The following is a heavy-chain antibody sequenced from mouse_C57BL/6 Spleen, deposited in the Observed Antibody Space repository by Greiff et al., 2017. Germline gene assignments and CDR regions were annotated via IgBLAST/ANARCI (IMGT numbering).Heavy chain of an antibody. D-gene: IGHD2-3*01. Sequence: QVQLKESGPGLVQPSQSLSITCTVSGFSLTSCGVHWVRQSPGKGLEWLGVIWSGGSTDYNAAFMSRLSITKNNSKSQVFFKMNSLQADDTAIYYCAKNLDGYYGWFAYWGQGTLVTVSA. J-gene: IGHJ3*01. CDR2: IWSGGST. V-gene: IGHV2-5*01. CDR3: AKNLDGYYGWFAY. CDR1: GFSLTSCG.